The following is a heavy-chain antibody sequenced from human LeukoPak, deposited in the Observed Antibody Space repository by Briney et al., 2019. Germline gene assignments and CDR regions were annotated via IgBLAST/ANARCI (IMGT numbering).Heavy chain of an antibody. D-gene: IGHD4-11*01. V-gene: IGHV1-8*03. CDR1: GYTFTSYD. Sequence: ASVKVSCKASGYTFTSYDINWVRQATGQGLEWMGWMNPNSGNTGYAQKFQGRVTITRNTSISTAYVELSSLRSEDTAVYYCEREMTTVTLGWITWFAPGAREPRSTVSS. CDR2: MNPNSGNT. J-gene: IGHJ5*02. CDR3: EREMTTVTLGWITWFAP.